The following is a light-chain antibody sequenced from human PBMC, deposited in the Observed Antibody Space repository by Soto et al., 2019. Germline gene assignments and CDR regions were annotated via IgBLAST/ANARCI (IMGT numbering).Light chain of an antibody. V-gene: IGKV3-15*01. CDR2: GAS. CDR3: QHYNSWPRT. CDR1: QSVSSN. J-gene: IGKJ1*01. Sequence: ETVMTQSPATLSVSPGERATLSCRASQSVSSNLAWYQQKPGQAPRLLIYGASTRATGVPARFSGSGSGTEFTLTISSLQSEDFAVYHCQHYNSWPRTFGQGTKVE.